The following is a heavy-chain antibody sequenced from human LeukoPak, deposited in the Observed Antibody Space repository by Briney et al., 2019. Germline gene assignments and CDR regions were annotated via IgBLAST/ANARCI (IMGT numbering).Heavy chain of an antibody. D-gene: IGHD3-3*01. CDR2: IYYSGST. CDR1: GGSISSSSYY. Sequence: SETLSLTCTVSGGSISSSSYYWGWIRQPPGTGLEWIGSIYYSGSTYYNPSLKSRVTISVDTSKNQFSLKLSSVTAADTAVYYCARDVSYDFPHFIIYYYYGMDVWGQGTTVTVSS. CDR3: ARDVSYDFPHFIIYYYYGMDV. V-gene: IGHV4-39*02. J-gene: IGHJ6*02.